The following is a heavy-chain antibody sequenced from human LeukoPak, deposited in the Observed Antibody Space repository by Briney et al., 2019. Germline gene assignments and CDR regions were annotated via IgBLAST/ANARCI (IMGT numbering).Heavy chain of an antibody. V-gene: IGHV3-74*01. CDR1: GFTFSSYW. J-gene: IGHJ4*02. CDR2: INSDGSST. CDR3: ARDRDILTGYYSYYFDY. D-gene: IGHD3-9*01. Sequence: GSLRLSCAASGFTFSSYWMHWVRQAPGKGLVWVSRINSDGSSTSYADSVKGRFTISRDNAKNTLYLQMNSLRAEDTAVYYCARDRDILTGYYSYYFDYWGQGTLVTVSS.